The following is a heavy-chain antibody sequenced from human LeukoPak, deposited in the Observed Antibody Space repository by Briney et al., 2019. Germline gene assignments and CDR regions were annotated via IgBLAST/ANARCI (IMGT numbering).Heavy chain of an antibody. J-gene: IGHJ5*02. D-gene: IGHD3-9*01. CDR3: ARVDWFSQNWFDP. Sequence: ASVKVSCKASGYTFTGYYIHWVRQAPGQGLEWMGWINPNSGGTNYAQKFQGRVTMTRDTSISTAYMELSRLRSDDTAVYYCARVDWFSQNWFDPWGQVTLVTVSS. V-gene: IGHV1-2*02. CDR2: INPNSGGT. CDR1: GYTFTGYY.